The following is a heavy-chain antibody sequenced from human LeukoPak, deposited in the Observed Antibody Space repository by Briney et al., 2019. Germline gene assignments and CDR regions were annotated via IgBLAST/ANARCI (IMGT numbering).Heavy chain of an antibody. CDR3: ARIVGATTKAYYFDY. D-gene: IGHD1-26*01. Sequence: SDTLSLTCTVSAGSVNSGSYYWGWIRQPPGKGLEWIGSIHHSGNTYYNASLKSRVTISVDTSKNQFSLKLSSVTAADTAVYYCARIVGATTKAYYFDYWGQGTLVTVSS. CDR2: IHHSGNT. V-gene: IGHV4-39*01. CDR1: AGSVNSGSYY. J-gene: IGHJ4*02.